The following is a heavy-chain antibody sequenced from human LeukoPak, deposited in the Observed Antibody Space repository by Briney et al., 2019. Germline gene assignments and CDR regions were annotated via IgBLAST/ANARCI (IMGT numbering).Heavy chain of an antibody. Sequence: ASVKVSCKASGYTFTSYYMHWVRQAPGQGLEWMGIINPSGGATSYGQKFQGRVAMIGDTSTSTVYMQMSSLRIDDTAVYYCAGHSDLGSGSHYPYYYLMDVWGQGTTVTVSS. CDR2: INPSGGAT. CDR3: AGHSDLGSGSHYPYYYLMDV. V-gene: IGHV1-46*01. J-gene: IGHJ6*02. CDR1: GYTFTSYY. D-gene: IGHD3-10*01.